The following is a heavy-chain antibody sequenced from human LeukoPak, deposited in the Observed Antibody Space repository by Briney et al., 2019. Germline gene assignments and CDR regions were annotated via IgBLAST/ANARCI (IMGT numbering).Heavy chain of an antibody. D-gene: IGHD1-20*01. Sequence: GASVKVSCKASGYTFTGYYMHWVRQAPGQGLEWMGWINPNSGGTNYAQKFQGGVTMTRDTSISTAYMELSRLRSDDTAVYYCARLRLSITGTLYYFDYWGQGTLVTVSS. CDR3: ARLRLSITGTLYYFDY. V-gene: IGHV1-2*02. CDR1: GYTFTGYY. CDR2: INPNSGGT. J-gene: IGHJ4*02.